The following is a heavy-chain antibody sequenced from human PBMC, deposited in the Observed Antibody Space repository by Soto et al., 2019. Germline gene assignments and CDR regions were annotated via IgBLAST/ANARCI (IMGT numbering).Heavy chain of an antibody. CDR2: IYYTGST. Sequence: QVQLQESGPGLVKPSETLSLTCTVSGGSISSYHWSWIRQPPEKGLEWIGYIYYTGSTNYNPSLXGRVTLSVEPXXYXFXXKLSSVTAADTAVYYCARATYLSYGSGSYLYYFDYWGQGTLVTVSS. J-gene: IGHJ4*02. V-gene: IGHV4-59*01. CDR3: ARATYLSYGSGSYLYYFDY. D-gene: IGHD3-10*01. CDR1: GGSISSYH.